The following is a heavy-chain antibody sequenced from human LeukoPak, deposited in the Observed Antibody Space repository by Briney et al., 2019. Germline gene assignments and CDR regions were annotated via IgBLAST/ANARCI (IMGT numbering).Heavy chain of an antibody. CDR1: GFTFSSYA. Sequence: VGSLRLSCAASGFTFSSYAMTWVRQAPGKGLEWVSAISDSGGNTYYADSVKGRFTISRDNSKNTLFLQMNSLRAEDTAIYYCAKDSGSFDYWGQGTLVTVSS. J-gene: IGHJ4*02. V-gene: IGHV3-23*01. CDR2: ISDSGGNT. CDR3: AKDSGSFDY.